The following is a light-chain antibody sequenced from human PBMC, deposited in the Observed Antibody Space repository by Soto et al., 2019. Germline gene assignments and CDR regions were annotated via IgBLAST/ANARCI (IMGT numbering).Light chain of an antibody. CDR1: SSDVGAYDF. Sequence: QSVLTQPASVSGSPGQSITISCTGTSSDVGAYDFVSWYQHSPGKAPKLVTFDVTHRPPGISDRFSGSKSANTASLTISGLQAADEADYYCSSYAGSNTHYVFGTGTKLTVL. V-gene: IGLV2-14*01. CDR2: DVT. J-gene: IGLJ1*01. CDR3: SSYAGSNTHYV.